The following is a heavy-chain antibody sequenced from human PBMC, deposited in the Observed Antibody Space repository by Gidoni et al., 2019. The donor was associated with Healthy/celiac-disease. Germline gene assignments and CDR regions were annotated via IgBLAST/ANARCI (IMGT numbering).Heavy chain of an antibody. D-gene: IGHD3-3*01. CDR2: INPSGGST. CDR1: GYTFTSYY. J-gene: IGHJ6*02. Sequence: QVQLVQSGAEVKKPGASVKVSCKASGYTFTSYYMHWVRQAPGQGLEWMGIINPSGGSTSYAQKFQGRVTMTRDTSTSTVYMELSSLRSEDTAVYYCARDSSYLYYDFWSGYYGITSYYYYGMDVWGQGTTVTVSS. CDR3: ARDSSYLYYDFWSGYYGITSYYYYGMDV. V-gene: IGHV1-46*01.